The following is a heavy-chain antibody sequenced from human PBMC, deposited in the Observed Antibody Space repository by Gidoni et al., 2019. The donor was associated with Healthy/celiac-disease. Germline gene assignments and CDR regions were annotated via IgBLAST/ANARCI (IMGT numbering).Heavy chain of an antibody. Sequence: QVQLVESGGGVVQPGRSLRLSCAASGFTFSSYGMHWVRQAPGKGLEWVAVISYDGSNKYYADSVKGRFTISRDNSKNTLYLQMNSLRAEDTAVYYCAKGEEGYCSGGSCYSLGNWGQGTLVTVSS. CDR2: ISYDGSNK. V-gene: IGHV3-30*18. CDR1: GFTFSSYG. J-gene: IGHJ4*02. CDR3: AKGEEGYCSGGSCYSLGN. D-gene: IGHD2-15*01.